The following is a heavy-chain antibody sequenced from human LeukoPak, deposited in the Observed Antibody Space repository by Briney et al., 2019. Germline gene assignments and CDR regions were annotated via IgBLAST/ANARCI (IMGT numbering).Heavy chain of an antibody. J-gene: IGHJ4*02. CDR2: ISGSGGST. CDR3: AGDRNPSWFYY. V-gene: IGHV3-23*01. D-gene: IGHD2/OR15-2a*01. Sequence: GGSLRLSCAASGFTFSSYAMSWVRQAPGKGLEWVSAISGSGGSTYYADSVKGRFTISRDNSKNTLYLQMNSLRAEDTAIYYCAGDRNPSWFYYWGQGTLVIVSS. CDR1: GFTFSSYA.